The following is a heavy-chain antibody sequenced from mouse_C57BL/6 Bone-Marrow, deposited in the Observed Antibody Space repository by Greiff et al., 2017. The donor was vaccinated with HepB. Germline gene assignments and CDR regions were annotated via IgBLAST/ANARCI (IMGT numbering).Heavy chain of an antibody. J-gene: IGHJ1*03. CDR2: IDPENGDT. V-gene: IGHV14-4*01. CDR1: GFNIKDDY. Sequence: EVKLVESGAELVRPGASVKLSCTASGFNIKDDYMHWVKQRPEQGLEWIGWIDPENGDTEYASKFQGKATITADTSSNTAYLQLSSLTSEDTAVYYCTTPYSNYVGWYFDVWGTGTTVTVSS. D-gene: IGHD2-5*01. CDR3: TTPYSNYVGWYFDV.